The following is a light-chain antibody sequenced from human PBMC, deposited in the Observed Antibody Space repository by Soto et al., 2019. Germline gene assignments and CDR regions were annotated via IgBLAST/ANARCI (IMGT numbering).Light chain of an antibody. Sequence: QSALTQPASVSGSPGQSITISCTGTVGLVSWYQQHPGKVPKLIIYDDTKRPSGVSSRFSGSTSGNTASLTISGLQTEDEADYYCCLYVGGRTYVFGTGTKLTVL. J-gene: IGLJ1*01. CDR1: VGL. V-gene: IGLV2-23*01. CDR2: DDT. CDR3: CLYVGGRTYV.